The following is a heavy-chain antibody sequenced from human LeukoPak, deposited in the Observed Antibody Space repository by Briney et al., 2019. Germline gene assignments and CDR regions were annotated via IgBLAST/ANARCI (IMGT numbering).Heavy chain of an antibody. CDR1: GYTFISYG. J-gene: IGHJ4*02. V-gene: IGHV1-18*01. CDR2: ISAYNGNT. D-gene: IGHD2-2*02. Sequence: ASVKVSCRASGYTFISYGISWVRQAPGQGLEWMGWISAYNGNTNYAQTLQGRVTMTTDTSTSTAYMELRSLRSDDTAVYYCARGVSSTIPDYWGQGTLVTVSS. CDR3: ARGVSSTIPDY.